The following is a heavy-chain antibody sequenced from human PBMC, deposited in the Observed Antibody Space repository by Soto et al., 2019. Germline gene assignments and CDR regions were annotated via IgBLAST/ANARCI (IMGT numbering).Heavy chain of an antibody. Sequence: PSETMSLTCAVYGGSLSGYYWSWIRQPPGKELEWIGEINHSGSTNYNPSLKSRVTISVDTSKNQFSLKLSSVTAADTAVYYCARRVYCSGGSCYFSPYYYYGMDVWGQGTTVTVSS. CDR3: ARRVYCSGGSCYFSPYYYYGMDV. J-gene: IGHJ6*02. V-gene: IGHV4-34*01. CDR2: INHSGST. D-gene: IGHD2-15*01. CDR1: GGSLSGYY.